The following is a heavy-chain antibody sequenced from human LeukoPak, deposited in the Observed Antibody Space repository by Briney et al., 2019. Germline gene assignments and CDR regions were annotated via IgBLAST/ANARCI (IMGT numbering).Heavy chain of an antibody. D-gene: IGHD5-12*01. Sequence: SSETLSLTCTVSGGSISSYYWSWIRQPPGKGLEWIGYIYYSGSTNYNPSLKSRVTISVDTSKNQFSLKLSSGTAADTAVYYCARGGEGGYVGGYWFDPWGQGTLVTVSS. CDR2: IYYSGST. CDR1: GGSISSYY. V-gene: IGHV4-59*01. CDR3: ARGGEGGYVGGYWFDP. J-gene: IGHJ5*02.